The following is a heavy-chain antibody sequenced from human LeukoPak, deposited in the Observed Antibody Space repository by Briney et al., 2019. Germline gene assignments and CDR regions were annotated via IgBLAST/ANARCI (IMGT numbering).Heavy chain of an antibody. D-gene: IGHD1-26*01. CDR3: AREEWELLRSFDY. CDR1: GGNFSSYA. J-gene: IGHJ4*02. CDR2: INPSGGST. V-gene: IGHV1-46*01. Sequence: ASVNVSCKASGGNFSSYAISWARQAPGQGLEWMGIINPSGGSTSYAQKFQGRVTMTRDTSTSAVYMELSSLRSEDTAVYYCAREEWELLRSFDYWGQGTLVTVSS.